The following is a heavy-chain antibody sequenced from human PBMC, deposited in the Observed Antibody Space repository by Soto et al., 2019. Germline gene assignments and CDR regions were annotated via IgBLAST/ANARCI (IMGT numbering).Heavy chain of an antibody. CDR2: IYPDDSDT. D-gene: IGHD2-2*02. CDR3: ARGYCSSSSCYKGFDY. J-gene: IGHJ4*02. CDR1: GYSFTIYW. Sequence: GESLKISCQGSGYSFTIYWIAWVRQMPGKGLEWMGIIYPDDSDTRYSPSFQGQVTISADKSISTAYLQWSSLKASDTAMYYCARGYCSSSSCYKGFDYWGQGTLVTVSS. V-gene: IGHV5-51*01.